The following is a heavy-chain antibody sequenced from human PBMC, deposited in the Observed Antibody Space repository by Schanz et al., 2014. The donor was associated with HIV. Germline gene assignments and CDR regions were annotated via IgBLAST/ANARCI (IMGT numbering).Heavy chain of an antibody. CDR1: GFPFAAYA. J-gene: IGHJ5*02. Sequence: VQLVESGGGFVQPGGSLRLSCATSGFPFAAYAMSWVRQAPGKGLEWVSAISGSGGSTYYADSVKGRFTISRDNSKNTLYLQMKSLRPEDTAVYYCARGQPLVQRWFDPWGQGTLVTVSS. D-gene: IGHD6-13*01. V-gene: IGHV3-23*04. CDR2: ISGSGGST. CDR3: ARGQPLVQRWFDP.